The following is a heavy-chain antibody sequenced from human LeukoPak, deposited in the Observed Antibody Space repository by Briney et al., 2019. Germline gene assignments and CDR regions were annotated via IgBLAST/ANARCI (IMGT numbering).Heavy chain of an antibody. J-gene: IGHJ3*02. Sequence: ASVKVSCKAAGYTFTDYYMHWVRQAHGQGLEWMGWINPNSGGTNYAQKFQGRVTMTRDTSISTAYMELSRLRSDDTAVYYCARRRSSGDAFDIWGQGTMVTVSS. D-gene: IGHD3-22*01. CDR3: ARRRSSGDAFDI. CDR1: GYTFTDYY. CDR2: INPNSGGT. V-gene: IGHV1-2*02.